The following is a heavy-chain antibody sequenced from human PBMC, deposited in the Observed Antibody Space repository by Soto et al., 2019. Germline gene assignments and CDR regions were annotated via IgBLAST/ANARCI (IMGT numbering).Heavy chain of an antibody. CDR1: GDSVSINSVA. D-gene: IGHD2-2*01. CDR3: ERGDQAFDY. Sequence: SQTLSLTCAISGDSVSINSVAWNWIRQSPSRGLEWLGRTYYRSNWYNNYAVSVKSRITINPDTSKNQFSLQLNSVTPEDTAVFYCERGDQAFDYGGQGTLVTVSS. V-gene: IGHV6-1*01. CDR2: TYYRSNWYN. J-gene: IGHJ4*02.